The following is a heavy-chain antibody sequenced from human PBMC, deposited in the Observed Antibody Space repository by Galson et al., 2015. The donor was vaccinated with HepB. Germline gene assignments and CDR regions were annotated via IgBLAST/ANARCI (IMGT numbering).Heavy chain of an antibody. D-gene: IGHD4-17*01. J-gene: IGHJ6*02. V-gene: IGHV3-11*06. CDR3: AREYGDYLGMDV. CDR1: GFTFSDYY. Sequence: SLRLSCAASGFTFSDYYMSWIRQAPGKGLEWVSYISSSSSYTNYADSVKGRFTISRDNAKNSLYLQMNSLRAEDTAVYYCAREYGDYLGMDVWGQGTTVTVSS. CDR2: ISSSSSYT.